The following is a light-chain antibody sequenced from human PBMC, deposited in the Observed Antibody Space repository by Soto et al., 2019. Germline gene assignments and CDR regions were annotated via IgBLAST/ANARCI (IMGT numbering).Light chain of an antibody. Sequence: DIQMTQSPSSLSASVGDRVTITCRASQSISTFLNWYQQKPGKAPKLLIYGASNLESGVPSTFSGSGSGTNFTLTISSLQPEDFATYYCQQCFSTPPLTSGGGTKVDIK. V-gene: IGKV1-39*01. J-gene: IGKJ4*01. CDR3: QQCFSTPPLT. CDR1: QSISTF. CDR2: GAS.